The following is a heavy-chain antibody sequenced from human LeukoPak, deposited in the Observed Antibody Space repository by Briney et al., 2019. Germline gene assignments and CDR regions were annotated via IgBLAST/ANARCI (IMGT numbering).Heavy chain of an antibody. Sequence: GGSLRLSCAASGFTFSSYSMNWVRQAPGKGLEWVSYISSSSSTIYYADSVKGRFTISRDNAKNSLYLQMNSLRAEDTAVYYCARDVRATAFDIWGQGTMVTVSS. CDR3: ARDVRATAFDI. D-gene: IGHD2/OR15-2a*01. CDR2: ISSSSSTI. J-gene: IGHJ3*02. V-gene: IGHV3-48*01. CDR1: GFTFSSYS.